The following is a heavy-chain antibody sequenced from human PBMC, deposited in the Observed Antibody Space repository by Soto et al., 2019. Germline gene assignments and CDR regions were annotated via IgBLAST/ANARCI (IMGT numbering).Heavy chain of an antibody. CDR3: ARGDGYNFDF. V-gene: IGHV4-4*07. CDR1: GSSMSNYF. CDR2: IYTSGNT. Sequence: QVQLQESGPGLVKPSETLSLTCTVSGSSMSNYFWNWIRQPAGKGLEWIGRIYTSGNTNYNPSLKSRVTMSLDTSKHQFSLILNSVTAADTAVYYCARGDGYNFDFWGQGTLVTVSS. J-gene: IGHJ5*01. D-gene: IGHD5-12*01.